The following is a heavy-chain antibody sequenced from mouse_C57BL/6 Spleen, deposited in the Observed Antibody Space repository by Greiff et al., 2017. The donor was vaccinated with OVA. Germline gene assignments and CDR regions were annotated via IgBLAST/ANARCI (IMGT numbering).Heavy chain of an antibody. CDR1: GYAFSSSW. CDR2: IYPGDGDT. V-gene: IGHV1-82*01. D-gene: IGHD1-1*01. J-gene: IGHJ1*03. Sequence: QVQLKESGPELVKPGASVKISCKASGYAFSSSWMNWVKQRPGQGLEWIGRIYPGDGDTNYNGKFKGKATLTADKSSSTAYMQLSSLTSEDSAVYFCFITTVVQGYFDVWGTGTTVTVSS. CDR3: FITTVVQGYFDV.